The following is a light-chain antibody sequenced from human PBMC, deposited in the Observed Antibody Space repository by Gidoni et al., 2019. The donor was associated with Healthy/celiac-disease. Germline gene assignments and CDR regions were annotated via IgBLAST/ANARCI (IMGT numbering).Light chain of an antibody. CDR1: QRVSSY. V-gene: IGKV3-11*01. Sequence: EIVLTQSPANLSLSPGERATLSCRASQRVSSYLAWYQQKPGQAPRLLIYDASNRATGIPARFSGSGSGTDFTLTISSLEPEDLAVYYCQQRSNWPPSLTFXGXTKVEIK. CDR2: DAS. J-gene: IGKJ4*01. CDR3: QQRSNWPPSLT.